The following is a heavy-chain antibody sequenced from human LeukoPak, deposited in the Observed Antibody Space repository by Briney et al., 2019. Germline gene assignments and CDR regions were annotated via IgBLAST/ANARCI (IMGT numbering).Heavy chain of an antibody. CDR2: ISGNGGNT. J-gene: IGHJ4*02. V-gene: IGHV3-64*01. CDR3: ARDSCSGDRCWRYFVN. D-gene: IGHD2-15*01. Sequence: GGSLLLSCAASGFTFSSYAMHWVRQAPGKGLEYVSAISGNGGNTFYANSVKGRFTISRDNSKNTLYLQMGSLKPEDMAVCYCARDSCSGDRCWRYFVNWGQGTLVTVSS. CDR1: GFTFSSYA.